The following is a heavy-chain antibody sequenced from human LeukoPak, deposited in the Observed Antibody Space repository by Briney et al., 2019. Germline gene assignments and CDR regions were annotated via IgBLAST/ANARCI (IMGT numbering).Heavy chain of an antibody. D-gene: IGHD6-19*01. V-gene: IGHV5-51*01. Sequence: GESLKISCKGSGYSFTNYWIGWVRQMPGKGLEWMGIIFPGDSDTRYSPSFQGQVSISADKSISTAYLQWSSLKASDTAMYYCVRSSTSGWKYYFDHWGQGTLVTVSS. CDR2: IFPGDSDT. J-gene: IGHJ4*02. CDR3: VRSSTSGWKYYFDH. CDR1: GYSFTNYW.